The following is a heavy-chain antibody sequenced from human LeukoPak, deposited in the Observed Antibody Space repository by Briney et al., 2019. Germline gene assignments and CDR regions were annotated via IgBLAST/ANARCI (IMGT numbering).Heavy chain of an antibody. CDR2: ISGSGGST. CDR1: GFTFSSYA. D-gene: IGHD6-19*01. CDR3: AKASGWYVDYFDH. Sequence: GGSLRLSCAASGFTFSSYAMSWVRQAPGKGLEWVSAISGSGGSTYYADSVKGRFTISRDNSKNTLYLQMSSLRAEDTAVYYCAKASGWYVDYFDHWGQGTLVTVSS. J-gene: IGHJ4*02. V-gene: IGHV3-23*01.